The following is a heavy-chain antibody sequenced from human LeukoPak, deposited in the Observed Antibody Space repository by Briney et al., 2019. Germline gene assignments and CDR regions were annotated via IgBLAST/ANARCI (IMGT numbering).Heavy chain of an antibody. CDR2: ISYSGST. CDR3: ARHTYSSGVGYFDY. CDR1: GGSISSSTYY. V-gene: IGHV4-39*01. J-gene: IGHJ4*02. D-gene: IGHD6-19*01. Sequence: SETLSLTCTVSGGSISSSTYYWGWIRQPPGKGLEWIGSISYSGSTYSNPSLKSRVTISVDKSKNQFSLKLSSVTAADTAVYYCARHTYSSGVGYFDYWGQGTLVTVSS.